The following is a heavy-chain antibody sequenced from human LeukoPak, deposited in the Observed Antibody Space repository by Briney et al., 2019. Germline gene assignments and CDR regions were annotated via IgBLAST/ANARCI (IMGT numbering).Heavy chain of an antibody. Sequence: GGSLRLSCAASGFTFSNYWVHWVRQAPGKGLEWVAFIRYDGSNKYYADSVKGRFTISRDNSKNTLYLQMNSLRAEDTAVYYCAKISYYYDSSGYYLDPVRDYWGQGTLVTVSS. CDR3: AKISYYYDSSGYYLDPVRDY. D-gene: IGHD3-22*01. J-gene: IGHJ4*02. V-gene: IGHV3-30*02. CDR2: IRYDGSNK. CDR1: GFTFSNYW.